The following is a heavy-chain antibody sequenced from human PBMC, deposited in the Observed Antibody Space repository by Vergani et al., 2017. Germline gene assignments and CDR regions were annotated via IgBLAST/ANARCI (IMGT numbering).Heavy chain of an antibody. J-gene: IGHJ4*02. V-gene: IGHV1-69*02. D-gene: IGHD6-19*01. CDR3: ARVSAGDNSGWEPFDY. Sequence: QVHLEQSGTEVKKPGSSVKVSCKVSGDIFNNYTVTWVRQAPGQGLEWMGRIIPIIRLATSAQKFQDRVKITGDTSTNTVYMEMNNLSSEDTAGYYCARVSAGDNSGWEPFDYWLEGALLSVSS. CDR2: IIPIIRLA. CDR1: GDIFNNYT.